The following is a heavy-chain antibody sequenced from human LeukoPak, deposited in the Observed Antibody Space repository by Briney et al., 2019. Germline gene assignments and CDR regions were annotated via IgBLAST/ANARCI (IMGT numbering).Heavy chain of an antibody. V-gene: IGHV1-18*01. J-gene: IGHJ1*01. CDR1: GYTFTSYG. D-gene: IGHD3-22*01. CDR3: ARVPLSDSSGHYYPH. Sequence: GASVKVSCKASGYTFTSYGISWVRQAPGQGLEWMGWISAYNGNTNYAQKLQGRVTMTTDTSTSTAYMELNSLSSEDTAVYYCARVPLSDSSGHYYPHWGQGTLVTVSS. CDR2: ISAYNGNT.